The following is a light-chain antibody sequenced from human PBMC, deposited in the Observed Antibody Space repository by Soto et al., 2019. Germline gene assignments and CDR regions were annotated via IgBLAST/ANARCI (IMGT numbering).Light chain of an antibody. J-gene: IGLJ2*01. Sequence: QSVLTQSPSASASLGASVKLTCTLSSGHSNYAIAWHQQQPEKGPRFLMKLNSDGSHSKGDGIPDRFSGSSSGAERYLTISTLQSEDEADYYCQTWATGIHIFGGGTKLTVL. CDR3: QTWATGIHI. CDR2: LNSDGSH. CDR1: SGHSNYA. V-gene: IGLV4-69*01.